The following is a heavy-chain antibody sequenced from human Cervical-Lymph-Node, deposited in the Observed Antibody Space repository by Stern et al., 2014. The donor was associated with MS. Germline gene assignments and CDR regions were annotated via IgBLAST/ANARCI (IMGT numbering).Heavy chain of an antibody. V-gene: IGHV1-69*01. J-gene: IGHJ6*02. CDR3: ARGGIGSSRLYYHFYGMDV. CDR2: FVTLLSTT. Sequence: VQLEESGAEVKKPGSSVKVSCKASGGTFNSYVISWVRQAPGQGLEWMGGFVTLLSTTHYAQKLQGRVTITADESRSTTYMELTSLRSDDTAVYYCARGGIGSSRLYYHFYGMDVWGQGTTVTVSS. D-gene: IGHD6-6*01. CDR1: GGTFNSYV.